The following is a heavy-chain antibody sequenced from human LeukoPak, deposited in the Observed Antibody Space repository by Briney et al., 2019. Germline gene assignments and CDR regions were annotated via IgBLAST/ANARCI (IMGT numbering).Heavy chain of an antibody. V-gene: IGHV3-7*01. J-gene: IGHJ6*03. CDR3: ARETTDDFLYYYMDV. Sequence: EGSLRLSCVASGFTVSNYWTSWVRQAPGKGLEWVANIKQEGSEKYYVDSVRGRFTISRDNAKASLYLQMNSLRAEDMSVYYCARETTDDFLYYYMDVWGKGTTVTVSS. D-gene: IGHD1/OR15-1a*01. CDR2: IKQEGSEK. CDR1: GFTVSNYW.